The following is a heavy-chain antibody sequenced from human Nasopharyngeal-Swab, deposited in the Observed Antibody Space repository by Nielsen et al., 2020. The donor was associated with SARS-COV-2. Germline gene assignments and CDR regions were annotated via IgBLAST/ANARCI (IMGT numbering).Heavy chain of an antibody. CDR2: ISSSSSYI. J-gene: IGHJ6*02. Sequence: ESLKISCAASGFAFTDYSMDWVRQAPGKGLEWVSSISSSSSYIYYADSVKGRFTISRDNAKNSLYLQMNSLRAEDTAVYYCARAGYCTNGVCYTTYYYGMDVWGQGTTVTVSS. CDR3: ARAGYCTNGVCYTTYYYGMDV. CDR1: GFAFTDYS. V-gene: IGHV3-21*01. D-gene: IGHD2-8*01.